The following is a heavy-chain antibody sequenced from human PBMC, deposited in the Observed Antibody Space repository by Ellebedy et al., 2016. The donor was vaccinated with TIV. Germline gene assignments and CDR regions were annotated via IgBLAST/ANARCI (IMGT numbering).Heavy chain of an antibody. V-gene: IGHV4-39*01. J-gene: IGHJ5*02. Sequence: SETLSLTCTVSGGAISRSSSYWGWIRQPPGKGLEWIGSIYYSGSTDYNPSLKSRVTISADTSKNQFSLRLSSVTAAYTAVYYCARWFGELLYVRWFDPWGQGTLVTVSS. CDR1: GGAISRSSSY. CDR2: IYYSGST. D-gene: IGHD3-10*01. CDR3: ARWFGELLYVRWFDP.